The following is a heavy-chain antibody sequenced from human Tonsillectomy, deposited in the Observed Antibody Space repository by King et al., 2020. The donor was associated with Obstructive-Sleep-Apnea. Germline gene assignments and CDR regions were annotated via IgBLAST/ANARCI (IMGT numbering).Heavy chain of an antibody. J-gene: IGHJ5*02. V-gene: IGHV3-21*01. Sequence: VQLVESGGGLVKPGGSLRVSCAASGFTFSDYNMHWVRQAPGKGLEWISSISDSSSDIHYADSVKGRFTISRDNAKNSLYLQMNSLRAEDTAVYYCAPLPHEWLVLRDWFDPWGQGTLVTVSS. D-gene: IGHD6-19*01. CDR2: ISDSSSDI. CDR3: APLPHEWLVLRDWFDP. CDR1: GFTFSDYN.